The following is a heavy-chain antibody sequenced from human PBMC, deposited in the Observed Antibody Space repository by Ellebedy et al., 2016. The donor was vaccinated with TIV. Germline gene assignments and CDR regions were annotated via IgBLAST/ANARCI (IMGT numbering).Heavy chain of an antibody. CDR2: IIPILGIA. V-gene: IGHV1-69*04. CDR1: GGTFSSYA. Sequence: AASVKVSCKASGGTFSSYALNWVRQAPGQGLEWMGRIIPILGIANYAQKFQDRVTITADKSTSTAYMELRSLRSDDTAVYYCVHTGDRGIWGQGTMVTVSS. CDR3: VHTGDRGI. J-gene: IGHJ3*02. D-gene: IGHD7-27*01.